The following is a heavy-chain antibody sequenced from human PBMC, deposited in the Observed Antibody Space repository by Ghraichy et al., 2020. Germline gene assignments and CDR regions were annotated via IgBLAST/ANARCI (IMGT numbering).Heavy chain of an antibody. CDR3: AKLQDPPTMVRGVITTLDAFDI. V-gene: IGHV3-43*02. CDR1: GFTFDDYA. Sequence: GGSLRLSCAASGFTFDDYAMHWVRQAPGKGLEWVSLISGDGGSTYYADSVKGRFTISRDNSKNSLYLQMNSLRTEDTALYYCAKLQDPPTMVRGVITTLDAFDIWGQGTMVTVSS. J-gene: IGHJ3*02. CDR2: ISGDGGST. D-gene: IGHD3-10*01.